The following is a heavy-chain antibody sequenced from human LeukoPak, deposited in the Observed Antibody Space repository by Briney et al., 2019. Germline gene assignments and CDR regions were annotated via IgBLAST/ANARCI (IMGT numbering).Heavy chain of an antibody. D-gene: IGHD3-10*01. CDR3: TGSGSYYNALFQH. J-gene: IGHJ1*01. V-gene: IGHV4-38-2*01. Sequence: SETLSLTCAVSGYSISSGYYWGWIRQPPGKGLEGIGSIYHSGSTYYNPSLKSRVTISVDTSKNQFSLKLSSVTAADTAVYYCTGSGSYYNALFQHWGQGTLVTVSS. CDR1: GYSISSGYY. CDR2: IYHSGST.